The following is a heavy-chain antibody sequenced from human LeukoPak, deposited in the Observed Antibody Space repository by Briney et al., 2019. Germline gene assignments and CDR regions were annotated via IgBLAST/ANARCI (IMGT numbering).Heavy chain of an antibody. CDR2: ISYDGSNK. CDR3: ARELRIARFGYYYYGMDV. D-gene: IGHD3-16*01. Sequence: GRSLRLSCAASGFTFSSYGMHWVRQAPGKGLEWVAVISYDGSNKYYADSVKGRFTISRDNSKNTLYLQMNSLRAEDTAVYYCARELRIARFGYYYYGMDVWGQGTTVTVSS. CDR1: GFTFSSYG. J-gene: IGHJ6*02. V-gene: IGHV3-30*03.